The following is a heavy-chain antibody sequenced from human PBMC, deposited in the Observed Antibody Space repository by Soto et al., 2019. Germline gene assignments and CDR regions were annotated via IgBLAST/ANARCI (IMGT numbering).Heavy chain of an antibody. CDR2: TFYRSRWYS. CDR3: ARAGSTMYRLHTHFAY. CDR1: GDSVSANSGA. D-gene: IGHD3-9*01. Sequence: PSQTLSLTCAISGDSVSANSGAWNWIRQSPSRGLEWLGRTFYRSRWYSDYADSVKGRININSDTSKNQFSLQLSSVTPEDTAVYYCARAGSTMYRLHTHFAYCGQGTLVTVSS. J-gene: IGHJ4*02. V-gene: IGHV6-1*01.